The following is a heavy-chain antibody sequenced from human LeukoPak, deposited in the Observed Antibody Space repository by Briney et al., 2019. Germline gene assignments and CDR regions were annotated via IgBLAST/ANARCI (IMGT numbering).Heavy chain of an antibody. CDR2: IWYDGSNK. CDR1: GFTFSSYG. Sequence: QAGGSLRLSCAASGFTFSSYGMHWVRQAPGKGLEWVAVIWYDGSNKYYADSVKGRFTISRDNSKNTLYLQMNSLRAEDTAVYYCARDDLDYGMDVWGQGTTVTVSS. J-gene: IGHJ6*02. V-gene: IGHV3-33*01. CDR3: ARDDLDYGMDV.